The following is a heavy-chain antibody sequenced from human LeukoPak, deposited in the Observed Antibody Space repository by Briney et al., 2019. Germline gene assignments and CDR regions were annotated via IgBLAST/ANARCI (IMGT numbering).Heavy chain of an antibody. Sequence: PGTSLRLSCAASRFTFSGYGMHWVRQAPGKGLEWVAVIWYDGSKKYYADSVKGRFTISRDNSKNTLYLQMNSLRAEDTAVYYCARRDGDNDRGFDYWGQGTLVIVSS. CDR2: IWYDGSKK. V-gene: IGHV3-33*01. CDR3: ARRDGDNDRGFDY. CDR1: RFTFSGYG. D-gene: IGHD4-17*01. J-gene: IGHJ4*02.